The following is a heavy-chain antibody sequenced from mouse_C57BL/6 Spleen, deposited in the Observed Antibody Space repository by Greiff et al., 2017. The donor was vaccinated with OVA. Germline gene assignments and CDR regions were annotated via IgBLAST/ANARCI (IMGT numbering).Heavy chain of an antibody. CDR1: GYSITSGYY. CDR3: ERDFDLDD. J-gene: IGHJ2*01. CDR2: ISYDGSN. Sequence: EVKLMESGPGLVKPSQSLSLTCSVTGYSITSGYYWNWIRQFPGNKLEWMGYISYDGSNNYNPSLKNRISITRDTSKNQFFLKLNSVTTEDTATYYCERDFDLDDWGQGTTVTVSS. V-gene: IGHV3-6*01.